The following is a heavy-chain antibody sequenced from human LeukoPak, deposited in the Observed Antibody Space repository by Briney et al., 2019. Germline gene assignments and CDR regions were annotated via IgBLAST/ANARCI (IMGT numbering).Heavy chain of an antibody. V-gene: IGHV1-18*01. Sequence: ASVKVSCKASGYSFTNYCITWVRQAPGQGLEWMGWISAYNGNTNYAQKFQGRVTMATDPSTSTAYMALRSLRSDDTAVYYCARDRRYSYGTDAFDIWGQGTMVTVSS. CDR2: ISAYNGNT. D-gene: IGHD5-18*01. CDR1: GYSFTNYC. J-gene: IGHJ3*02. CDR3: ARDRRYSYGTDAFDI.